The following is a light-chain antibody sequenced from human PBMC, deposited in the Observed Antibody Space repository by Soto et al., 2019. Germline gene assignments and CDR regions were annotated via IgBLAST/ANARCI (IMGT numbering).Light chain of an antibody. Sequence: DIQMTQSPFSLSASVGDRVTITCRASQGITNYLNWYQQKPGKAPKLLIYDASNLETGVPSRFSGSGSGTDFTLTISSLQPEDIATYYCQQYDNPPPTFGQGTKLEI. CDR3: QQYDNPPPT. CDR1: QGITNY. CDR2: DAS. J-gene: IGKJ2*01. V-gene: IGKV1-33*01.